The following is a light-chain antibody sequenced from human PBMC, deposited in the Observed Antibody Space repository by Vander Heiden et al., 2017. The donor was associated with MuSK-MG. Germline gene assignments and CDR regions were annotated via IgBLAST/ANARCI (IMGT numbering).Light chain of an antibody. CDR3: RRCYSTPYS. CDR2: AAS. CDR1: QSISSY. V-gene: IGKV1-39*01. Sequence: DIQMTQFASSLSASVGDRVTITCRASQSISSYLNWYQQKPGKAPKLLIYAASSLQSGVPSRYSGSGSGTDFTLTISSLQPEDYATYSCRRCYSTPYSFGQWTKLEI. J-gene: IGKJ2*01.